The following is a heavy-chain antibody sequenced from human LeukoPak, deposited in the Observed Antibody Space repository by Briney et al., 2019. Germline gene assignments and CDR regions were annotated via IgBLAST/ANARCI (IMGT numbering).Heavy chain of an antibody. CDR1: GGTFSSYA. D-gene: IGHD1-20*01. CDR3: ARETPGGITGTTLGY. Sequence: SVKVSCKASGGTFSSYAISWVRQAPGRGLEWMGGIIPILGTANYAQKFQGRVTITTDESTSTAYMELSSLRSEDTAVYYCARETPGGITGTTLGYWGQGTLVTVSS. J-gene: IGHJ4*02. CDR2: IIPILGTA. V-gene: IGHV1-69*05.